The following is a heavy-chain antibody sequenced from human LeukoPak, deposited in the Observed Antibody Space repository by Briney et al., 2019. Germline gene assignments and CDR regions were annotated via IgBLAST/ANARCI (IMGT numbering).Heavy chain of an antibody. J-gene: IGHJ4*02. CDR1: GGTFSSYA. V-gene: IGHV1-69*05. D-gene: IGHD2-8*01. Sequence: SVKVSCKASGGTFSSYAISWVRQAPGQGLEWMGRIIPIFGAANYAQKFQGRVTITTDESTSTAYMELSSLRSEDAAVYYCARTGALMVYATDQFDYWGQGTLVTVSS. CDR3: ARTGALMVYATDQFDY. CDR2: IIPIFGAA.